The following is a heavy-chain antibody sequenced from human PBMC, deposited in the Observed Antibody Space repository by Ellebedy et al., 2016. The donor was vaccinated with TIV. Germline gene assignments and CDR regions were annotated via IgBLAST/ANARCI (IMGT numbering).Heavy chain of an antibody. D-gene: IGHD2-15*01. CDR2: ISGSGGST. CDR1: RFIVRPYA. CDR3: AKDRVVAAGGYYYYGMDV. Sequence: GESLKISXAASRFIVRPYAMSWVRKAPGKGLEWVSAISGSGGSTYYADSVKGRFTISRDNSKNTLYLQMNSLRAEDTAVYYCAKDRVVAAGGYYYYGMDVWGQGTTVTVSS. J-gene: IGHJ6*02. V-gene: IGHV3-23*01.